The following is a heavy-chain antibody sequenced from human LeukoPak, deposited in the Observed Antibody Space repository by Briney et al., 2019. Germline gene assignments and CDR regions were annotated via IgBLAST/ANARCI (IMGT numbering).Heavy chain of an antibody. CDR3: ARGSFPDAGALLFDY. J-gene: IGHJ4*02. CDR1: GGTFSSYT. D-gene: IGHD1-26*01. Sequence: GASVKVSCKASGGTFSSYTISWVREAPGQGLEWMGGIIPILGIANYAQKFQGRVTITADKSTSTAYMELSSLGSEDTAVYYCARGSFPDAGALLFDYWGQGTLVTVSS. V-gene: IGHV1-69*10. CDR2: IIPILGIA.